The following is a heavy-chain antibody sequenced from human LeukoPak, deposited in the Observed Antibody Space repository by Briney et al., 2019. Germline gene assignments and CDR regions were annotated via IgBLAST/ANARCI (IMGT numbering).Heavy chain of an antibody. CDR3: AKAVSFWSGTAFDI. D-gene: IGHD3-3*01. V-gene: IGHV3-30-3*01. Sequence: PGGPLRLSCAASGFTFSSYAMHWVRQAPGKGLEWVAVISYDGSNKYYADSVKGRFTISRDNSKNTLYLQMNSLRAEDTAVYYCAKAVSFWSGTAFDIWGQGTMVTVSS. J-gene: IGHJ3*02. CDR1: GFTFSSYA. CDR2: ISYDGSNK.